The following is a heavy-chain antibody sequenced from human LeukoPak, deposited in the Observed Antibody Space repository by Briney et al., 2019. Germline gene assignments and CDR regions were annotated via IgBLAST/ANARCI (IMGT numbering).Heavy chain of an antibody. CDR2: INSDGSTT. CDR1: GFTFSSYW. V-gene: IGHV3-74*01. J-gene: IGHJ3*02. Sequence: GGSLRLSCAASGFTFSSYWMHWVRQAPGNGLVWVSRINSDGSTTSYADSVKGRFTISRDNAKNTLYLQMNSLRAEDTAVYYCGRDTADDAFDIWGQGTMVTVSS. CDR3: GRDTADDAFDI.